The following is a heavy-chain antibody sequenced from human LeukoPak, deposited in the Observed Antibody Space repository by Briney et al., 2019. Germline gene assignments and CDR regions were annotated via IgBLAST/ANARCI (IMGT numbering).Heavy chain of an antibody. CDR3: ARKYCGGDCPFDY. CDR1: GGSISSGGYY. CDR2: TYHSGST. Sequence: SQTLSLTCTVSGGSISSGGYYWSWIRQPPGKGLERIGYTYHSGSTYYNPSLKSRVTISVDRSKNQFSLKLSSVTAADTAVYYCARKYCGGDCPFDYWGQGTLVTVSS. J-gene: IGHJ4*02. V-gene: IGHV4-30-2*01. D-gene: IGHD2-21*01.